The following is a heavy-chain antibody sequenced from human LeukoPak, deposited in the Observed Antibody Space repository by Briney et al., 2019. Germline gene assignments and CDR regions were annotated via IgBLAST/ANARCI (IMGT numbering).Heavy chain of an antibody. CDR3: ARALIGYYFDY. D-gene: IGHD2-8*01. CDR1: GFTFSSYA. Sequence: GGSLRLSCAASGFTFSSYAMSWVRQAPGKGLEWVSYISSSGSTIYYADSVRGRFTISRDNAKNSLYLQMNSLRAEDTAVYYCARALIGYYFDYWGQGTLVTVSS. CDR2: ISSSGSTI. J-gene: IGHJ4*02. V-gene: IGHV3-48*04.